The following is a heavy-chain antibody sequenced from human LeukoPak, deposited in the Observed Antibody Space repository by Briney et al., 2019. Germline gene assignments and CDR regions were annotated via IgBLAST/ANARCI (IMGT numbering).Heavy chain of an antibody. V-gene: IGHV3-11*04. CDR1: GFTFSDYN. D-gene: IGHD5-24*01. CDR2: IDSSGSTI. Sequence: PGGSLRLSCAASGFTFSDYNMNWVRQAPGKGLEWVSYIDSSGSTIHYADSVKGRFTISRDNAKNSLYLQMNSLRAEDTAVYYCARTKEMATISYFDSWGQGTLVTVSS. CDR3: ARTKEMATISYFDS. J-gene: IGHJ4*02.